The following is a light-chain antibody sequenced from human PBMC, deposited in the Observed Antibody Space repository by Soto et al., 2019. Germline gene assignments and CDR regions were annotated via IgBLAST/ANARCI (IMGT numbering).Light chain of an antibody. Sequence: EIVMTQSPATLSVSPGERATLSCRASQSVSSNLAWYQQKPGQAPRLLIYGASTRATGIPTRFSGSGSGTAFTLTISSLQSEDFAVYYCQQYNKWPPVTFGGGTKVDI. J-gene: IGKJ4*01. CDR2: GAS. CDR1: QSVSSN. CDR3: QQYNKWPPVT. V-gene: IGKV3-15*01.